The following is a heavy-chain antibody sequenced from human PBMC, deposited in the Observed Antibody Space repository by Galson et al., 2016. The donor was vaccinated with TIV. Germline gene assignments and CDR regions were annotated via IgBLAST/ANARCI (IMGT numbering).Heavy chain of an antibody. Sequence: LSLTCTVSGVSINDFHWSWIRQPPGKGLEWLDYIFYSGGTNYSPSLKSRVTLSVDTSKNQLSLKLNSVTAADTAVYYCARAPYGENWYFDLWGRGTLVTVSS. CDR1: GVSINDFH. CDR3: ARAPYGENWYFDL. V-gene: IGHV4-59*08. CDR2: IFYSGGT. J-gene: IGHJ2*01. D-gene: IGHD4-17*01.